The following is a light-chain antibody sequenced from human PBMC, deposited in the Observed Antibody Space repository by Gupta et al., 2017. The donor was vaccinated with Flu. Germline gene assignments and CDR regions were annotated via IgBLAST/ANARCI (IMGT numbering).Light chain of an antibody. CDR1: ERLVYSDRNSY. CDR2: VAS. J-gene: IGKJ1*01. CDR3: MHSTRWPWT. V-gene: IGKV2-30*01. Sequence: DSVMTHSPLSLLVTRGQQDSISCRYSERLVYSDRNSYVSWFHQRPGQSPRRLIYVASSRDSGVPDRISGSGSGTDFTLTISRLEAEDVGVYYCMHSTRWPWTFGQGTKVEI.